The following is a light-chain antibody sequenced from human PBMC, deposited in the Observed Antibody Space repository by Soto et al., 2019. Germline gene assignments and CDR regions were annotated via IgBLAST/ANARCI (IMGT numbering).Light chain of an antibody. CDR2: GAS. Sequence: EIVMTQSPATLSVSPGECATLSCRASQSVGSSLAWYQQKPGQAPRLLIYGASTRATGIPARFSGSGSGTEFTLTISSLQSEDLAVYYCQQYNKWYTFGQGTKLDIK. CDR3: QQYNKWYT. CDR1: QSVGSS. V-gene: IGKV3-15*01. J-gene: IGKJ2*01.